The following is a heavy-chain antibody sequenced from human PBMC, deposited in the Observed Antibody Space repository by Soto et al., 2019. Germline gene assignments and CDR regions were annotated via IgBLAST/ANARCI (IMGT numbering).Heavy chain of an antibody. J-gene: IGHJ6*04. V-gene: IGHV1-8*01. CDR1: GYTFNNYD. Sequence: QVQLVQSGAEVKKPGASVKVSCKASGYTFNNYDIHWVRQATGQGLEWVGWMNPNSGYTEFAQKFQGRVSMTRTTSISTAYLEFRSLRSEDTAMYYCARGPRVRAVTIFGVVIVLDIWGKGTTVTVSS. D-gene: IGHD3-3*01. CDR3: ARGPRVRAVTIFGVVIVLDI. CDR2: MNPNSGYT.